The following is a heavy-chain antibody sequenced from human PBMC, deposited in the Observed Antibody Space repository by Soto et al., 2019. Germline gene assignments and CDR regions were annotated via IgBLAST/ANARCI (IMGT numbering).Heavy chain of an antibody. V-gene: IGHV2-5*01. CDR2: IYWNDDK. CDR1: GFSLSTSGVG. CDR3: THFTQSPVTPGSH. Sequence: QITLKESGPTLVKPTQTLTLTCLVSGFSLSTSGVGVGWIRQPPGKALEWLAFIYWNDDKRYRPSLKNRLTITKDTSKSLVVLTMTDMDPVDTATYYCTHFTQSPVTPGSHWGQGTLVTVSS. D-gene: IGHD4-4*01. J-gene: IGHJ4*02.